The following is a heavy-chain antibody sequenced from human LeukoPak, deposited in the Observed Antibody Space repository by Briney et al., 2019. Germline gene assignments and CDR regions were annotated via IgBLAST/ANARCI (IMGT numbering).Heavy chain of an antibody. J-gene: IGHJ6*03. D-gene: IGHD2-15*01. V-gene: IGHV4-59*01. CDR3: ASLVLNYYYMDV. CDR1: GGSISSYY. Sequence: SETLSLTCTVSGGSISSYYWSWIRQPPGKGLEWIGYIYYSGSTNYNPSLKSRVTISVDTSKNQFSLKLSSVTAADTAVYYCASLVLNYYYMDVWGKGTTVTVSS. CDR2: IYYSGST.